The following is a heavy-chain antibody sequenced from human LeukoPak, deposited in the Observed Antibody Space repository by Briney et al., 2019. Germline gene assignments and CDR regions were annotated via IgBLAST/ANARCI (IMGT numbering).Heavy chain of an antibody. Sequence: PGGSLRLSCAASGXTFSTYEMNWVRQAPGKGLGWISYISSNGKTIYYSDSVKGRFTISRDNAKNSLYLQMNSLRAEDTAVYYCAALWSFDYWGQGTLVSVSS. D-gene: IGHD2-21*01. CDR1: GXTFSTYE. CDR3: AALWSFDY. V-gene: IGHV3-48*03. J-gene: IGHJ4*02. CDR2: ISSNGKTI.